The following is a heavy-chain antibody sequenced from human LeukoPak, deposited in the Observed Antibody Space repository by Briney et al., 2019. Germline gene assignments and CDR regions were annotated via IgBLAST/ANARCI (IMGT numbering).Heavy chain of an antibody. J-gene: IGHJ6*03. Sequence: SVKVSCRASGGTFSSYAISWVRQAPGQGLEWMGRIIPIFGTANYAQKFQGRVTITTDESTSTAYTELSSLRSEDTAVYYCARDHSGSPRGYYYMDVWGKGTTVTVSS. CDR1: GGTFSSYA. CDR2: IIPIFGTA. D-gene: IGHD1-26*01. CDR3: ARDHSGSPRGYYYMDV. V-gene: IGHV1-69*05.